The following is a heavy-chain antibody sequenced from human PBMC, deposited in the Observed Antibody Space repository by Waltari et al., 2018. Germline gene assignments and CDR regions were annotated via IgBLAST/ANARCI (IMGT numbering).Heavy chain of an antibody. CDR1: GGSISSSSYY. CDR3: ARHELLWFGEFPSLNWFDP. V-gene: IGHV4-39*01. CDR2: IYYSGST. Sequence: QLQLQESGPGLVKPSETLSLTCTVSGGSISSSSYYWGWIRQPPGKGPEWIGSIYYSGSTYYNPSLKSRVTISVDTSKNQFSLKLSSVTAADTAVYYCARHELLWFGEFPSLNWFDPWGQGTLVTVSS. D-gene: IGHD3-10*01. J-gene: IGHJ5*02.